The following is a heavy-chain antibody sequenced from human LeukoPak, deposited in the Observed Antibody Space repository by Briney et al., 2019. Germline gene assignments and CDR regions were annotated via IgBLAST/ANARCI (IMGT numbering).Heavy chain of an antibody. V-gene: IGHV4-31*03. D-gene: IGHD2-2*01. CDR1: GGSISSGGYY. CDR2: IYYSGST. J-gene: IGHJ6*02. Sequence: SETLSLTCTVSGGSISSGGYYWRWIRQHPGKGLEWIGYIYYSGSTYYNPSLKSRVTISVDASKNQFSLKLSSVTAADTAVYYCARDRFECSSTSCYDLYLYGTDVWGQGTTATVSS. CDR3: ARDRFECSSTSCYDLYLYGTDV.